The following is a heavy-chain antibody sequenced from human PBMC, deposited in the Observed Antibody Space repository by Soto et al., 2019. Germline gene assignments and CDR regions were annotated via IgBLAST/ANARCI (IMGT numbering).Heavy chain of an antibody. CDR1: GSTFTAYN. Sequence: QVQLVRSGPGVKKPGASVKVSCKASGSTFTAYNMHWVRQAPGQGLEWMGWINPNSGGTNYAQKFQGRVTMTRDTSISTAYMELSRLRSDDTAVYYCARLPPRYPTYGMDVWGQGTTVTVSS. D-gene: IGHD1-26*01. CDR3: ARLPPRYPTYGMDV. V-gene: IGHV1-2*02. CDR2: INPNSGGT. J-gene: IGHJ6*02.